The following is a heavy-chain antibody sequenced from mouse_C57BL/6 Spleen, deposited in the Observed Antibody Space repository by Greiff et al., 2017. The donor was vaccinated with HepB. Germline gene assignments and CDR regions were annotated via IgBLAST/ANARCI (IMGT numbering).Heavy chain of an antibody. CDR2: IDPENGDT. D-gene: IGHD1-1*01. CDR3: TYYYDSSYYAMDY. V-gene: IGHV14-4*01. CDR1: GFNIKDDY. Sequence: EVQLQQSGAELVRPGASVKLSCTASGFNIKDDYMHWVKQRPEQGLEWIGWIDPENGDTEYATKFQGKTTITADTSSNTAYLQRSSLTSEDTVVSYCTYYYDSSYYAMDYWGQGTSVTVSS. J-gene: IGHJ4*01.